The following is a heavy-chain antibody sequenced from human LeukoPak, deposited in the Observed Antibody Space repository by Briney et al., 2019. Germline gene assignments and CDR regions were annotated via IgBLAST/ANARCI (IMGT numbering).Heavy chain of an antibody. V-gene: IGHV3-23*01. CDR1: GFTFSVAA. CDR3: AKDIQLST. D-gene: IGHD5-24*01. J-gene: IGHJ3*01. CDR2: IGASGEST. Sequence: GGSLRLSCAASGFTFSVAAMTWVRQAPGRGLEWVSLIGASGESTYYADSVEGRFTISRDNSKNTLSLQMNSLRVEDTAMYFCAKDIQLSTWGLGTMVTVSS.